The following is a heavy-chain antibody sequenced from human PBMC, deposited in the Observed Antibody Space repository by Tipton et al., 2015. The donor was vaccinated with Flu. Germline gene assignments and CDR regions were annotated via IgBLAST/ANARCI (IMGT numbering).Heavy chain of an antibody. Sequence: LRLSCAVYGGSFSGYYWSWIRQPPGKGLEWIGEINHSGSTNYNPSLKSRVTISVDTSKNQFSLKLSSVTAADTAVYYCARRWLPGINDAFDIWGQGTMVTVSS. V-gene: IGHV4-34*01. CDR3: ARRWLPGINDAFDI. CDR2: INHSGST. D-gene: IGHD3-22*01. CDR1: GGSFSGYY. J-gene: IGHJ3*02.